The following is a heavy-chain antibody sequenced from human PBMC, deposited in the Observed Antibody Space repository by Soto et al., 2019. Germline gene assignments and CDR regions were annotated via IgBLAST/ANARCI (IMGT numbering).Heavy chain of an antibody. J-gene: IGHJ1*01. CDR2: IIPISGTA. V-gene: IGHV1-69*01. CDR1: GGTFSNYV. Sequence: QVQLVQSGAEVKKPGSSVKVSCKASGGTFSNYVITWVRQAPGQGLECMGGIIPISGTANYAQKFQGRVTITADEHTSTVYRELSSLRSDDTAVYYCARGWIDFPHWGQGTLVTVSS. CDR3: ARGWIDFPH. D-gene: IGHD5-12*01.